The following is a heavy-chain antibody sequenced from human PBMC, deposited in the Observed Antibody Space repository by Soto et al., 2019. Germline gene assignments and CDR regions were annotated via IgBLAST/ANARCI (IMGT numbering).Heavy chain of an antibody. D-gene: IGHD3-22*01. Sequence: PSGTLDLTCTVSGGSISSYYWSWIRQPPGKGLEWIGYIYYSGSTNYNPSLKSRVTISVDTSKNQFSLKLSSVTAADTAVYYCARDPSSGYYAGYFDYWGQGTLVTV. CDR2: IYYSGST. V-gene: IGHV4-59*01. J-gene: IGHJ4*02. CDR3: ARDPSSGYYAGYFDY. CDR1: GGSISSYY.